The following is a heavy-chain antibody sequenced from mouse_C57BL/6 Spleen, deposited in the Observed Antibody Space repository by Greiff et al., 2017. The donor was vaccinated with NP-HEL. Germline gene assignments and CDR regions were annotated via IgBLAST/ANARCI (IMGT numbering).Heavy chain of an antibody. CDR3: ARAHDYNAMDY. CDR1: GYTFTSYW. V-gene: IGHV1-55*01. Sequence: VQLQQPGAELVKPGASVKMSCKASGYTFTSYWITWVKQRPGQGLEWIGDIYPGSGSTNYNQKFKSKATLTVDTSSSTAYMQLSSLTSEDSAVYYCARAHDYNAMDYWGQGTSLTVSS. CDR2: IYPGSGST. J-gene: IGHJ4*01.